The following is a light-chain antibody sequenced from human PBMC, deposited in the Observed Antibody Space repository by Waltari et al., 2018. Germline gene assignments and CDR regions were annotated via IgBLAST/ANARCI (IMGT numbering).Light chain of an antibody. J-gene: IGKJ5*01. CDR1: QSITSN. Sequence: EILMTQSPVTLSVSPGERAPLSCRARQSITSNLAWYQQKPGQALRLLIYDASTRAPSTPARFRGSGSGTEFTLTISSLQSEDYAVYYCQQYNHWPPITVRQGTRLEIK. CDR3: QQYNHWPPIT. V-gene: IGKV3-15*01. CDR2: DAS.